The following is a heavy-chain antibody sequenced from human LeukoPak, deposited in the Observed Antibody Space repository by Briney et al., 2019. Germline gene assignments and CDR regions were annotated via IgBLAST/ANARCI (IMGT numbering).Heavy chain of an antibody. J-gene: IGHJ4*02. D-gene: IGHD3-10*02. CDR2: IYYSGST. V-gene: IGHV4-59*01. CDR1: GGSISSYY. CDR3: ARALVGVLVVFDY. Sequence: SETLSLTCTVSGGSISSYYWSWIRQPPGQGLEWIGYIYYSGSTNYNPSLKSRVTISVDTSKNQFSLKLSSVTAADTAVYYCARALVGVLVVFDYWGQGTLVTVSS.